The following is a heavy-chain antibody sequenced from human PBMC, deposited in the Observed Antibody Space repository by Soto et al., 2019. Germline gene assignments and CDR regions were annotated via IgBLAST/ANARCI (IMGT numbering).Heavy chain of an antibody. J-gene: IGHJ5*02. CDR3: ARHQVSGVWEIDL. CDR1: GFTFTTSA. V-gene: IGHV3-30-3*01. D-gene: IGHD1-26*01. Sequence: VQLVEYGGGVVQPGRSLRLSCAASGFTFTTSAMHWVRQAPGKGLEWVAVISYDGGNKYYADSVKGRFTISRDNSKSTLYLQMNSLRAGDTAVYYCARHQVSGVWEIDLWGQGTLVSVSS. CDR2: ISYDGGNK.